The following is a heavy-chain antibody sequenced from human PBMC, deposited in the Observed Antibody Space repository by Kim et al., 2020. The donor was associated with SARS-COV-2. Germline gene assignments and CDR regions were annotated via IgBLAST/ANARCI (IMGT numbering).Heavy chain of an antibody. CDR3: ARGRSSSAFSGLDV. V-gene: IGHV4-31*03. Sequence: SETLSLTCTVSAGSISSAGYYWTWIRQHPGKGLEWIGYIFYSGSTHYNSSLKSRASISADTSKNQFPLKLTSVTAADTAIYYCARGRSSSAFSGLDVWGQGTTVIVSS. CDR2: IFYSGST. D-gene: IGHD6-13*01. CDR1: AGSISSAGYY. J-gene: IGHJ6*02.